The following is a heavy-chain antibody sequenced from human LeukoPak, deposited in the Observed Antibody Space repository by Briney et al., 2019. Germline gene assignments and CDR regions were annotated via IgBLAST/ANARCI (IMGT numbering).Heavy chain of an antibody. D-gene: IGHD1-1*01. CDR1: GCSISSYY. J-gene: IGHJ4*02. Sequence: PSETLSLTCTVSGCSISSYYWSWIRQPPGKGLEWIGDIYYSGSTNYNPSLKSRVTISVDTSKNQFSLKLSSVTAADTAVYYCARARVHDVPLVNWGQGTLVTVSS. CDR2: IYYSGST. V-gene: IGHV4-59*01. CDR3: ARARVHDVPLVN.